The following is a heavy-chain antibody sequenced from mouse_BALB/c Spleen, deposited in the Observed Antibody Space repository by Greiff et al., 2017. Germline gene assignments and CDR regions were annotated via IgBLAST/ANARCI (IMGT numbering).Heavy chain of an antibody. V-gene: IGHV10S3*01. CDR2: IRSKSNNYAT. J-gene: IGHJ3*01. CDR1: GFTFNTNA. D-gene: IGHD2-10*02. Sequence: EAGGGLVQPKGSLKLSCAASGFTFNTNAMNWVRQAPGKGLEWVARIRSKSNNYATYYADSVKDRFTISRDDSQSMLYLQMNNLKTEDTAMYYCVREYGNLAWFAYWGQGTLVTVSA. CDR3: VREYGNLAWFAY.